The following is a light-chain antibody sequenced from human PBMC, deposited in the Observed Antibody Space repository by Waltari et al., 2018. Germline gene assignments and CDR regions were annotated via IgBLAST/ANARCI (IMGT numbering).Light chain of an antibody. CDR2: WAS. Sequence: DIVMTQSPDSLSVSLGESAPINCKYSQSVLYISNNKNYLAWYQQKPGQPPKLLIYWASTRESGVPDRFSGSESGTDFTLTISSLQAEDVAVYYCHQYYSTPFTFGPGTKVDIK. J-gene: IGKJ3*01. CDR3: HQYYSTPFT. CDR1: QSVLYISNNKNY. V-gene: IGKV4-1*01.